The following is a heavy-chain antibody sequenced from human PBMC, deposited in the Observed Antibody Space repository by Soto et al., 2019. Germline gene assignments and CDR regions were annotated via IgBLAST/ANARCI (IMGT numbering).Heavy chain of an antibody. CDR3: ARTRFGELSDYYYYGMDV. Sequence: LTCAVYGGSFSGYYWSWIRQPPGKGLEWIGEINHSGSTNYNPSLKSRVTISVDTSKNQFSLKLSSVTAADTAVYYCARTRFGELSDYYYYGMDVWGQGTTVTVSS. V-gene: IGHV4-34*01. CDR2: INHSGST. J-gene: IGHJ6*02. D-gene: IGHD3-10*01. CDR1: GGSFSGYY.